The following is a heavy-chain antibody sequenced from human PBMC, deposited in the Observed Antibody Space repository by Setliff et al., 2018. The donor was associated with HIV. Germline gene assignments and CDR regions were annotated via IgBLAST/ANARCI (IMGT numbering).Heavy chain of an antibody. CDR1: GGSIYGYY. J-gene: IGHJ5*02. V-gene: IGHV4-34*01. CDR3: ARVRIRFDP. D-gene: IGHD4-17*01. Sequence: KSSETLSLTCAVYGGSIYGYYWSWIRQPPGKGLEWIAEINHRGSTNYNPSLKSRVTISVDTSKNQFSLKLRSVTATDTAVYYCARVRIRFDPWGQGTLVTVSS. CDR2: INHRGST.